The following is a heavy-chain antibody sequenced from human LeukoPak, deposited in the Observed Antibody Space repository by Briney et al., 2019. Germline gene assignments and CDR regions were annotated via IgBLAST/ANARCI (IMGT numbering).Heavy chain of an antibody. CDR3: ARVKLPRKRGMDY. Sequence: PSETLSLTCAVYGGSFSGYYWSWIRQPPGKGLEWIGEINHSGSTNYNPSLKSRVTISVDTSKNQFSLKLSSVTAADTAVYYCARVKLPRKRGMDYWGQGTLVTVSS. D-gene: IGHD1-26*01. CDR1: GGSFSGYY. J-gene: IGHJ4*02. V-gene: IGHV4-34*01. CDR2: INHSGST.